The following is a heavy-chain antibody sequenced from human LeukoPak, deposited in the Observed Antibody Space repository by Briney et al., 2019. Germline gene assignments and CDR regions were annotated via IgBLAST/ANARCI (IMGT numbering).Heavy chain of an antibody. CDR3: ARNIHLDY. D-gene: IGHD5-18*01. V-gene: IGHV3-53*01. CDR2: IYSGGST. J-gene: IGHJ4*02. CDR1: GFTVSTNY. Sequence: GGSLRLSCAASGFTVSTNYMNWVRQAPGKGLEWVSVIYSGGSTYYADSVKGRFAISRDNSKNTLHLQMNSLRAEDTAVYYCARNIHLDYWGQGTLVTVSS.